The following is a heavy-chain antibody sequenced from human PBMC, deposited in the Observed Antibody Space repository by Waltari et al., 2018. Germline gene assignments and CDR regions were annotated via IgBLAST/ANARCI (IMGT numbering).Heavy chain of an antibody. V-gene: IGHV3-15*01. Sequence: EVQLVESGGGLVKPGGSLRLSCAASGFNFFDTWMTWVRQAPGKGLEWVGRIKRSSDGGAAEYAAPVNGGFIISRDDSSSTLYLQMNSLKSEDTAVYYCITDPANAYVRWFDPWGQETLVTVSS. CDR3: ITDPANAYVRWFDP. J-gene: IGHJ5*02. CDR1: GFNFFDTW. D-gene: IGHD2-2*01. CDR2: IKRSSDGGAA.